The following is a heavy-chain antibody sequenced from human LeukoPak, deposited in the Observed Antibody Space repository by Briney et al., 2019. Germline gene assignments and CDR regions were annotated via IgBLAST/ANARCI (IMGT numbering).Heavy chain of an antibody. D-gene: IGHD3-22*01. V-gene: IGHV3-66*01. J-gene: IGHJ4*02. Sequence: GGSLRLSCAASGFTVSSNYMSWVRQAPGKGLEWVSVIYSGGSTYYADSVKGRFTISRDNSKNTLYLQMNSLRAEDTAVYYCARDQASDYYDTSGYYYGFFDYWGQGTLVTVSS. CDR1: GFTVSSNY. CDR3: ARDQASDYYDTSGYYYGFFDY. CDR2: IYSGGST.